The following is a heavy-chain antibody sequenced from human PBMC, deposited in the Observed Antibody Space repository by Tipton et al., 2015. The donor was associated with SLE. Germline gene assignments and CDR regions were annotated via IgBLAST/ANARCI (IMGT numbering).Heavy chain of an antibody. V-gene: IGHV1-69*01. J-gene: IGHJ4*02. CDR3: ASAVASGGSHIYYYDS. CDR2: IIPMFGAT. D-gene: IGHD3-16*01. CDR1: GGTFSSSA. Sequence: QLVQSGAEVKKPGSSVKASCKASGGTFSSSAFSWVRQAPGQGLEWMGGIIPMFGATTYAQRFQGRVTLTADESTSTAFMELSSLTSEDTAVYYCASAVASGGSHIYYYDSWGQGTLVTVSS.